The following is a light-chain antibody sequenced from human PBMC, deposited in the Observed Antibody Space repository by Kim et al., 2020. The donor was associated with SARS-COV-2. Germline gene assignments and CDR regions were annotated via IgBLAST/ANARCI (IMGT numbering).Light chain of an antibody. CDR2: DVS. J-gene: IGLJ1*01. V-gene: IGLV2-14*03. CDR1: NHDVCSYNY. Sequence: GQSIHIPYTGTNHDVCSYNYVSWYQQHPGKAPKLMIYDVSNRPSGVSNRFSGSKSGNTASLTISGLQAEDEADYYCSSYTTSSTLVFGTGTKVTVL. CDR3: SSYTTSSTLV.